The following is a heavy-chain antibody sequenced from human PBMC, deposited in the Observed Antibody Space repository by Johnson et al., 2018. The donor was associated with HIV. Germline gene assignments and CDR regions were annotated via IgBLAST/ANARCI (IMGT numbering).Heavy chain of an antibody. D-gene: IGHD6-6*01. CDR3: AKDKGPDDGSSTWYAFDI. V-gene: IGHV3-20*04. CDR2: INLNGGSI. J-gene: IGHJ3*02. Sequence: MLLVESGGGVVRPGGSLRLSCAASGFTFDFGMSWVRQAPGKGLEWVSGINLNGGSIGYADSVKGRFTISRDNAKNSLYLQMNSLRAEDTALYYCAKDKGPDDGSSTWYAFDIWGQGTMVTVSS. CDR1: GFTFDFG.